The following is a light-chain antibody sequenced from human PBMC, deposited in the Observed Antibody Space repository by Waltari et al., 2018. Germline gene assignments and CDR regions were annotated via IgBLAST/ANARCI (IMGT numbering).Light chain of an antibody. J-gene: IGKJ2*01. CDR2: DSS. V-gene: IGKV1-33*01. CDR3: QQFHSLPYT. Sequence: DIQMTHSPSPLSASVGDRVTFTCKATQDITTSLSWFQQKPGDAPRLLIYDSSTFQPGVPSRFSGAGSATGFSLTISSLQLDDSATYYCQQFHSLPYTFARGTKLHIK. CDR1: QDITTS.